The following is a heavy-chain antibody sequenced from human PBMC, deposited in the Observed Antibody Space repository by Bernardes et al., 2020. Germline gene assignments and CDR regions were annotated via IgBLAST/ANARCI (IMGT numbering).Heavy chain of an antibody. CDR1: GGSVSSGSYY. J-gene: IGHJ4*02. Sequence: ETLSLTCTVSGGSVSSGSYYWSWIRQPPGKGLEWIGYIYYSGSTNYNPSLKSRVTISVDTSKNQFSLKLSSVTAADTAVYYCARSVVEGITMIVVVPFDYWGQGTLVTVSS. CDR3: ARSVVEGITMIVVVPFDY. CDR2: IYYSGST. D-gene: IGHD3-22*01. V-gene: IGHV4-61*01.